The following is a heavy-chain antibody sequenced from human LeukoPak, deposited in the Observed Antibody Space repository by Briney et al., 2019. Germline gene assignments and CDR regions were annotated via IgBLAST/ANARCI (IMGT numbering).Heavy chain of an antibody. Sequence: SETLSLTCAVSGYSISSGYYWGWIRQPPGKGLEWIGSIYHSGSTYYNPSLKSRVTISVDTSKNQFSLKLSSVTAADTAVYYCARSSKMLGYNWFDPWGQGTLVTVSS. CDR1: GYSISSGYY. V-gene: IGHV4-38-2*01. J-gene: IGHJ5*02. D-gene: IGHD6-6*01. CDR2: IYHSGST. CDR3: ARSSKMLGYNWFDP.